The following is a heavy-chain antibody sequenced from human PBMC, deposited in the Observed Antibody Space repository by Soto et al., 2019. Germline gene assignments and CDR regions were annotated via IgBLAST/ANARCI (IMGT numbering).Heavy chain of an antibody. CDR1: GFTFSSYG. J-gene: IGHJ4*02. V-gene: IGHV3-33*06. CDR2: IWYDGSNK. D-gene: IGHD1-26*01. Sequence: GGSLRLSCAASGFTFSSYGMHWVRQAPGKGLEWVAVIWYDGSNKYYADSVKGRFTISRDNSKNTLYLQMNSLRAEDTAVYYCAKGEYSGYSDYWGQGTLVTVSS. CDR3: AKGEYSGYSDY.